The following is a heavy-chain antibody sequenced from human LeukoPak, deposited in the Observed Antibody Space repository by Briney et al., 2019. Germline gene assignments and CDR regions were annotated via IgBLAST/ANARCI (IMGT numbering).Heavy chain of an antibody. CDR3: ARVDYYGSGPYYYYGMDV. V-gene: IGHV3-33*08. CDR1: GFTFSSYA. J-gene: IGHJ6*04. CDR2: IWYDGSNK. D-gene: IGHD3-10*01. Sequence: GRSLRLSCAASGFTFSSYAIHWVRQAPGKGLEWVAVIWYDGSNKYYADSVKGRFTISRDNSKNTLYLQMNSLRAEDTAVYYCARVDYYGSGPYYYYGMDVWGKGTTVTVSS.